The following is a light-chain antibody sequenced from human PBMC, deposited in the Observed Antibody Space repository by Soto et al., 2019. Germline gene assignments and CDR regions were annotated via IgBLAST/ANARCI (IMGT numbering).Light chain of an antibody. Sequence: EVVLTQSPGTLSLSPGERASLSCRASQSVSSEKLAWYQQKPGQAPRLLIFGASGRATGIPERFSGSGSGTDFSLTISRPEPEDSAVYYCQQYGSSLLTFXGGTKVDIK. V-gene: IGKV3-20*01. CDR2: GAS. CDR3: QQYGSSLLT. J-gene: IGKJ4*01. CDR1: QSVSSEK.